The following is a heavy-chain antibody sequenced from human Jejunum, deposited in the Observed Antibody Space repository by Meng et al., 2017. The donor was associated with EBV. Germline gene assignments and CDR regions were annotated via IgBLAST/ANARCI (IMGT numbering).Heavy chain of an antibody. CDR2: ISSGSSFI. Sequence: VQRGVSGGGLVKPGGSRILSCAAFGFTFSGYSMNWVRQAPGKGLEWVSYISSGSSFIYYADSVKGRFTISRDDAKNSLSLQMNNLGADDTAVYYCVRDSSFNVHWGQGTLVTVSS. J-gene: IGHJ4*02. V-gene: IGHV3-21*02. D-gene: IGHD3-16*02. CDR1: GFTFSGYS. CDR3: VRDSSFNVH.